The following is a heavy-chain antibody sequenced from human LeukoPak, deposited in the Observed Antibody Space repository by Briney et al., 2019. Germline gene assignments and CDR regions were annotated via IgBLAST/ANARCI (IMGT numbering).Heavy chain of an antibody. CDR1: GFIFSDYA. CDR3: AKPGGPGIAARGAFDI. J-gene: IGHJ3*02. D-gene: IGHD6-25*01. V-gene: IGHV3-23*01. CDR2: ISGPGSST. Sequence: GGSLRLSCAAAGFIFSDYALHWVRQAPGKLEGVSGISGPGSSTYYTDSVKGRFTISRDNSKNTLYLQMNSLRGEDTAIYYCAKPGGPGIAARGAFDIWGQGTTVTVSS.